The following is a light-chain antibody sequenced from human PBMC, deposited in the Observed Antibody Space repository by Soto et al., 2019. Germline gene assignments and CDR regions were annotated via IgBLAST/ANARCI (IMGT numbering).Light chain of an antibody. J-gene: IGKJ1*01. CDR3: QQYMSSVT. CDR2: GAS. Sequence: EIVLTQSPGSLSLSPGQRATLSCRASQSVDTTFFAWYQKKPGQAPRLLIYGASKRATGIPNRFSGSGSGKDFTLIIRRLEPEDFAVYCCQQYMSSVTFGQGTKVEIK. CDR1: QSVDTTF. V-gene: IGKV3-20*01.